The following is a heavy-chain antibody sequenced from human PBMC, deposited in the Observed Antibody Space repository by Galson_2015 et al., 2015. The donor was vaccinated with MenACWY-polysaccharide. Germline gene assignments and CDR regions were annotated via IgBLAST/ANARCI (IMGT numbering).Heavy chain of an antibody. J-gene: IGHJ4*02. D-gene: IGHD5-18*01. CDR3: AAQYNYGSLDY. CDR2: ITTGIGNT. Sequence: SVKVSCKASGHTLTDYTMHWVRQAPGQELEWLGWITTGIGNTRYSQKFQGRVTITRDTSASTAYMELNSLGSEDTAVYYCAAQYNYGSLDYWGQGSLVTVSS. V-gene: IGHV1-3*04. CDR1: GHTLTDYT.